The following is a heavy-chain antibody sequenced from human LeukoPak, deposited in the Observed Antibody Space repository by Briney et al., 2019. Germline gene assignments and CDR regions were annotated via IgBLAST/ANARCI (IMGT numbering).Heavy chain of an antibody. CDR2: IIPIFGTT. Sequence: SVKVSCKASGYSFTNYDINWVRQAPGQGLEWMGGIIPIFGTTNYAQKFQGRVTITADESTSTAYMELSSLRSEDTAVYYCARDLGSRDGYNPPNLFDNWGQGTLVTVSS. D-gene: IGHD5-24*01. V-gene: IGHV1-69*13. J-gene: IGHJ4*02. CDR1: GYSFTNYD. CDR3: ARDLGSRDGYNPPNLFDN.